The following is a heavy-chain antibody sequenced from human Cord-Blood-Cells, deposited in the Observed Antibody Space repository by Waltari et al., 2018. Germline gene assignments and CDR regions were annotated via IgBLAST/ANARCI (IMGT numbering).Heavy chain of an antibody. V-gene: IGHV4-34*01. CDR3: ARVTNYYDSSGTQEFDP. CDR1: GGSFSGYY. Sequence: QVQLQQWGAGLLKPSETLSLTCAVYGGSFSGYYWSWIRQPPGKGLEWIGEINHSGSTNNNPSLKRRVTISVDTSKNQFSLKLSSVTAADTAVYYCARVTNYYDSSGTQEFDPWGQGTLVTVSS. CDR2: INHSGST. J-gene: IGHJ5*02. D-gene: IGHD3-22*01.